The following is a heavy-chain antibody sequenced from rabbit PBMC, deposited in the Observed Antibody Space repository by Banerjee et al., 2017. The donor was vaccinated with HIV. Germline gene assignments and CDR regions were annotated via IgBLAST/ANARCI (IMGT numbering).Heavy chain of an antibody. CDR1: GFSFSGSFW. J-gene: IGHJ4*01. CDR2: VGTGGRT. D-gene: IGHD4-1*01. Sequence: QSLEESGGDLVKPGASLTLTCTASGFSFSGSFWIWWVRQAPGKGLEYIGDVGTGGRTVYATWAKGRFTVSKTSSTTVTLQMTSLTAADTATYFCARDLAGVIGWNFNLWGPGTLVTVS. V-gene: IGHV1S40*01. CDR3: ARDLAGVIGWNFNL.